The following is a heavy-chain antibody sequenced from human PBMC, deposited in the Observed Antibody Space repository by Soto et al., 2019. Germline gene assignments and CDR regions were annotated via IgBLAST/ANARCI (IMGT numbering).Heavy chain of an antibody. CDR3: ARLARADSVVVAATTHFDY. J-gene: IGHJ4*02. Sequence: PSVKVSCKASGYTFTSYAMHWVRQAPGQRLEWMGWINAGNGNTKYSQKFQGRVTITRDTSASTAYMELSSLRSEDTAVYYCARLARADSVVVAATTHFDYWGQGTLVTVSS. D-gene: IGHD2-15*01. CDR2: INAGNGNT. CDR1: GYTFTSYA. V-gene: IGHV1-3*01.